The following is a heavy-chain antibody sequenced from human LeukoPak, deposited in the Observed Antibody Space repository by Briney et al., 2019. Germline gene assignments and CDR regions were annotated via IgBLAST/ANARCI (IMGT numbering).Heavy chain of an antibody. D-gene: IGHD3-10*01. CDR1: GFTFSSHH. J-gene: IGHJ4*02. V-gene: IGHV3-7*01. CDR2: IKPDGSEK. CDR3: ARMARGLTFDY. Sequence: GGSLRLSCVASGFTFSSHHMNWVRQTPGKGLESVATIKPDGSEKYYVDSVKGRFTISRDNAKSSLYLQMNSLRAEDTAVYYCARMARGLTFDYWGQGTLVTVSS.